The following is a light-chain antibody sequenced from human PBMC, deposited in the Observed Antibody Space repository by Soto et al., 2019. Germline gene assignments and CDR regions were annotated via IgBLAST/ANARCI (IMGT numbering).Light chain of an antibody. Sequence: QSVLTQPPSASGTPGQRVTISCSGSSSNIGSNPVNWPQQLPGAGPKLLMYSDNQRPSGVPDRFSGSKSGTSASLAISGLQSEDEADYYCAAWDDSLNVYVFGTGTKVTVL. CDR3: AAWDDSLNVYV. CDR1: SSNIGSNP. CDR2: SDN. V-gene: IGLV1-44*01. J-gene: IGLJ1*01.